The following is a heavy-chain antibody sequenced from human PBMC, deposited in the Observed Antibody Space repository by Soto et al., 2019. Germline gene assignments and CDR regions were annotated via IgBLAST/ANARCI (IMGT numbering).Heavy chain of an antibody. CDR2: IYYSGST. Sequence: QVQLQESGPGLVKPSETLSLTCTVSGGSISSYYWSWIRQPPGKGLEWIGYIYYSGSTNYNPSLKSRVTISVDTSKTQFSLKLSSVTAADTAVYYCARDIGGATSWGFDPWGQGTLVTVSS. J-gene: IGHJ5*02. D-gene: IGHD1-26*01. CDR3: ARDIGGATSWGFDP. CDR1: GGSISSYY. V-gene: IGHV4-59*01.